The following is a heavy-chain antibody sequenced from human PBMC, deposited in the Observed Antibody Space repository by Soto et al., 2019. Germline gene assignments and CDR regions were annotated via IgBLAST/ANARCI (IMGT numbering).Heavy chain of an antibody. CDR3: ARVVPGAEAWFGP. D-gene: IGHD2-2*01. V-gene: IGHV1-18*01. Sequence: QVQLLQSGGEVKRPGASVKFSCKTSGYTFSNYGITWVRKAPGQPLEWLGWISLYSDGTNYAQKFQGRVSMTTDTSTNTAYMELRSLRSDDTAVYYCARVVPGAEAWFGPWGQGTLVTVSS. CDR1: GYTFSNYG. J-gene: IGHJ5*02. CDR2: ISLYSDGT.